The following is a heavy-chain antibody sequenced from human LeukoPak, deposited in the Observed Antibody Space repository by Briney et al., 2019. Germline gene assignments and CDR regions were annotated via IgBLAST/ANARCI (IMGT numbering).Heavy chain of an antibody. CDR1: GFTFSSYS. CDR3: ARDINSRDYGSGSYYNGDY. J-gene: IGHJ4*02. V-gene: IGHV3-48*04. D-gene: IGHD3-10*01. Sequence: PGGSLRLSCAASGFTFSSYSMNRVRQAPGKGLEWVSYISSSSSTIYYADSVKGRFTISRDNAKNSLYLQMNSLRAVDTAVYYCARDINSRDYGSGSYYNGDYWGQGTLVTVSS. CDR2: ISSSSSTI.